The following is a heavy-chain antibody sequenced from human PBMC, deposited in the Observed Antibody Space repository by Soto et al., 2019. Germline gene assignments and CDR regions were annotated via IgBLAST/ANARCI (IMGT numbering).Heavy chain of an antibody. CDR1: GYTFTGYY. CDR2: INPNSGGT. D-gene: IGHD5-12*01. V-gene: IGHV1-2*02. J-gene: IGHJ6*02. Sequence: QVQLVQSGAEVKKPGASVKVSCKASGYTFTGYYMHWVRQAPGQGLEWMGWINPNSGGTNYAQKFQGRVTMTRDTSINTAYMELSRLRSDDTAVYYCARKDSGYDGNYYYYGMDVWGQGTTVTVSS. CDR3: ARKDSGYDGNYYYYGMDV.